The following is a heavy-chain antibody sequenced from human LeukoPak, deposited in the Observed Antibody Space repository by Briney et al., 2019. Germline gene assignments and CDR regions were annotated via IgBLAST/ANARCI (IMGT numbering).Heavy chain of an antibody. CDR2: TYYRSNWYN. V-gene: IGHV6-1*01. D-gene: IGHD1/OR15-1a*01. Sequence: SQTLSLTCAISGDSVSSKSAAWNWIRQSPSRGLEWLGRTYYRSNWYNAYAESVKSRITVTADTSKNHFSLHLNSVTPEDTAVYYCARDWEQPNYYFGMDVWGQGTTVTVSS. CDR1: GDSVSSKSAA. J-gene: IGHJ6*02. CDR3: ARDWEQPNYYFGMDV.